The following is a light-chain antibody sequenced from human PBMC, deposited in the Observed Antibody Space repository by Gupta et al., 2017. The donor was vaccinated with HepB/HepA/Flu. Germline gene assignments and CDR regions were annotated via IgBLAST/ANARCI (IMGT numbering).Light chain of an antibody. Sequence: IVLTQHPATLSVAPGERVTLACRASQCVSSNLVWSQQNPGQPPRLLIEGASTRATGTPARCIGSGSGTEFTLTISSLESEDFAVDYCQHYNDGAPMTFGQGTKVEIK. J-gene: IGKJ1*01. CDR1: QCVSSN. CDR2: GAS. CDR3: QHYNDGAPMT. V-gene: IGKV3-15*01.